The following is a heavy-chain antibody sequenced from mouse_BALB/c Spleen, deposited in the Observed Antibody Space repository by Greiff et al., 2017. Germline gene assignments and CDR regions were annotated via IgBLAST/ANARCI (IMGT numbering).Heavy chain of an antibody. D-gene: IGHD2-3*01. CDR2: ISSGGST. CDR1: GFTFSSYA. V-gene: IGHV5-6-5*01. Sequence: EVQVVESGGGLVKPGGSLKLSCAASGFTFSSYAMSWVRQTPEKRLEWVASISSGGSTYYPDSVKGRFTISRDNARNILYLQMSSLRSEDTAMYYCAREGGGYYFAYWGQGTLVTVSA. CDR3: AREGGGYYFAY. J-gene: IGHJ3*01.